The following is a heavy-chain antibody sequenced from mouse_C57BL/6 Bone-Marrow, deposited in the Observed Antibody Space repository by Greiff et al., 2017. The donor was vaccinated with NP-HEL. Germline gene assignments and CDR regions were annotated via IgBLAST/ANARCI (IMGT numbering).Heavy chain of an antibody. Sequence: EVQGVESGGGLVKPGGSLKLSCAASGFTFSSYAMSWVRQTPEKRLEWVATISDGGSYTYYPDNVKGRFTISRDNAKNNLYLQMSHLKSEDTAMYYCARDRYDGYYDWYFDVWGTGTTVTVSS. CDR1: GFTFSSYA. CDR2: ISDGGSYT. D-gene: IGHD2-3*01. CDR3: ARDRYDGYYDWYFDV. V-gene: IGHV5-4*01. J-gene: IGHJ1*03.